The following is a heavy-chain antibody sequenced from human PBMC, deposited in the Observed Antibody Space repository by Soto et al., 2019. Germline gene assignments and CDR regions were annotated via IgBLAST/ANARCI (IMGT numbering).Heavy chain of an antibody. CDR3: AKTGGWTWFDP. J-gene: IGHJ5*02. CDR2: ISPYTGDT. Sequence: QVKLVQSGAEVKKPGASVKVSCKASGYTFTDYGISWVRQAPGQGLEWMGWISPYTGDTKYPQRLQGRVTVTADTSTSTAYTELRSLKSDDTAVYYCAKTGGWTWFDPWGQGTLVSVPS. CDR1: GYTFTDYG. V-gene: IGHV1-18*01. D-gene: IGHD6-19*01.